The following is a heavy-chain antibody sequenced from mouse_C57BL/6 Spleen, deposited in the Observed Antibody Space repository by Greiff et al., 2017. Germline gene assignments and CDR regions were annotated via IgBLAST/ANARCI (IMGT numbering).Heavy chain of an antibody. CDR2: IDPNSGGT. D-gene: IGHD1-1*01. Sequence: HVQLQQPGAELVKPGASVKLSCKASGYTFTSYWMHWVKQRPGRGLEWIGSIDPNSGGTKYNEKFKSKATLTVDKPSSTAYMQLSSLTSEDSAVYYCAREGDYYGSSYPAWLAYWGQGTLVTVSA. CDR1: GYTFTSYW. CDR3: AREGDYYGSSYPAWLAY. J-gene: IGHJ3*01. V-gene: IGHV1-72*01.